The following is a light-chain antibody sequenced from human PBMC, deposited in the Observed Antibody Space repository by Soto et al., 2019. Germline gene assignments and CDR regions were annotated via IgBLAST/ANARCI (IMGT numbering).Light chain of an antibody. CDR3: QQYNNWPQT. J-gene: IGKJ1*01. CDR2: GAS. V-gene: IGKV3-15*01. CDR1: QSVSSN. Sequence: EIVMTQSPATLSVSPGERATLSCRASQSVSSNLAWYQQKPGQAPRLLIYGASTSATGSPARCSGSGSGTEFTLTISSLQSEDFAVYYCQQYNNWPQTFGQGTKVEIK.